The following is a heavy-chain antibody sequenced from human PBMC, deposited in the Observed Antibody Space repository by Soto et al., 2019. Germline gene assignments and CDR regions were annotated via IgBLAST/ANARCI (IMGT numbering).Heavy chain of an antibody. CDR1: GYTFTGYY. CDR2: INPNSGGT. CDR3: ARERDTAMGPQEEYYGMDV. J-gene: IGHJ6*02. D-gene: IGHD5-18*01. Sequence: ASVKVSCKASGYTFTGYYMHWVRQAPGQGLEWMGWINPNSGGTNYAQKFQGWVTMTRDTSISTAYMELSRLRSDDTTVYYCARERDTAMGPQEEYYGMDVWGQGTTVTV. V-gene: IGHV1-2*04.